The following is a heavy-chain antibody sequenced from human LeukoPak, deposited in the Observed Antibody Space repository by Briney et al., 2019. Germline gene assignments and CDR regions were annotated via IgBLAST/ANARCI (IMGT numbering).Heavy chain of an antibody. CDR3: AKSQTKYCSGGSCYCNY. CDR1: GFTFSSYG. V-gene: IGHV3-30*02. Sequence: GGSLRLSCAASGFTFSSYGMHWVRRAPGKGLEWVAFIQYDGNNKYYADSVKGRFTISRDNSKNTLYLQMNSLRAEDTAVYYCAKSQTKYCSGGSCYCNYWGQGTLVTVSS. D-gene: IGHD2-15*01. CDR2: IQYDGNNK. J-gene: IGHJ4*02.